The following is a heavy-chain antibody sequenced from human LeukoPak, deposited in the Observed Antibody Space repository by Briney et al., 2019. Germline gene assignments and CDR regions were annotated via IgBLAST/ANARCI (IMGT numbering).Heavy chain of an antibody. CDR1: EFSVGSNY. CDR3: AKVADFYDSSGYYFNDAFDI. V-gene: IGHV3-66*01. D-gene: IGHD3-22*01. J-gene: IGHJ3*02. Sequence: GGSLRLSCAASEFSVGSNYMTWVRQAPGKGLEWVSLIYSGGSTYYADSVKGRFTISRDNSKNTLYLQMNSLRAEDTAVYYCAKVADFYDSSGYYFNDAFDIWGQGTMVTVSS. CDR2: IYSGGST.